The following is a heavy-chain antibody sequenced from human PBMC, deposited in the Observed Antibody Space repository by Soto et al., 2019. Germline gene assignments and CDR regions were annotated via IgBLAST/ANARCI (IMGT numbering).Heavy chain of an antibody. CDR1: GGSIGSYH. CDR2: VYYTGTT. V-gene: IGHV4-59*01. CDR3: ARETVLTGRFDL. J-gene: IGHJ5*02. D-gene: IGHD3-16*01. Sequence: PSETLSLTCTVSGGSIGSYHWSWVRQPPGKGLEWIASVYYTGTTNYNPSLGSRVTISIDAPENQISLKLTSVTAADTAFCYCARETVLTGRFDLWGQGTMGTVSS.